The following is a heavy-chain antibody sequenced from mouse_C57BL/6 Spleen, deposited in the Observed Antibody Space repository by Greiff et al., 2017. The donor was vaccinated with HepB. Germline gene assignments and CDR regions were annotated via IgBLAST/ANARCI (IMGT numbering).Heavy chain of an antibody. J-gene: IGHJ3*01. CDR2: IAPETGGT. CDR3: TRRDDYDGCAY. CDR1: GYTFTDYE. D-gene: IGHD2-4*01. V-gene: IGHV1-15*01. Sequence: VQLQQSGAELVRPGASVTLSCKASGYTFTDYEMHWVKQTPVHGLEWIGAIAPETGGTAYNQKFKGKAILTADKSSSTAYMELRSLTSEDSAVDYWTRRDDYDGCAYGGQGTLVTVSA.